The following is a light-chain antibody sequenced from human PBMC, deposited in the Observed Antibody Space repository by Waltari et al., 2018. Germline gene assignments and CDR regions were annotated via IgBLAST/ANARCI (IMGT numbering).Light chain of an antibody. CDR3: SSYAGRNTFI. Sequence: QAALTQPPSVSGSPGQSVTISCTGTSSDIGGYNYVSWYQQHPGKAPKIMIYDVTKRPSGVSDRFSGSKSGNTASLTISGLQAEDEAHYYCSSYAGRNTFIFGTGTLLTVL. CDR1: SSDIGGYNY. CDR2: DVT. V-gene: IGLV2-11*01. J-gene: IGLJ1*01.